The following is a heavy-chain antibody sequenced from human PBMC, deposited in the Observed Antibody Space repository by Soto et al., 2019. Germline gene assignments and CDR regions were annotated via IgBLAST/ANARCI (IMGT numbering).Heavy chain of an antibody. Sequence: GGSLRLSCAASGFTFSSYAMHWVRQAPGKGLEWVAVISYDGSNKYYADSVKGRFTISRDNSKNTLYLQMNSLRAEDTAVYYCARDFRRERITIFGVVTTDEIYGMDVCGQVTTFTVSS. V-gene: IGHV3-30-3*01. J-gene: IGHJ6*02. CDR1: GFTFSSYA. CDR3: ARDFRRERITIFGVVTTDEIYGMDV. D-gene: IGHD3-3*01. CDR2: ISYDGSNK.